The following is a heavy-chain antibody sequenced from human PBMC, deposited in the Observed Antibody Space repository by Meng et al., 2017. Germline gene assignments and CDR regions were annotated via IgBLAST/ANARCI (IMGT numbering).Heavy chain of an antibody. CDR1: GGSISSYY. J-gene: IGHJ4*02. D-gene: IGHD2-8*01. V-gene: IGHV4-59*01. CDR3: ATGHPGYCTNGVCYTGYFDY. CDR2: IYYSGST. Sequence: SETLSLTCTVSGGSISSYYWSWIRQPPGKGLEWIGYIYYSGSTNYNPSLKSRVTISVDTSKNQFSLKLSSVTAADTAVYYCATGHPGYCTNGVCYTGYFDYWGQGTLVTVSS.